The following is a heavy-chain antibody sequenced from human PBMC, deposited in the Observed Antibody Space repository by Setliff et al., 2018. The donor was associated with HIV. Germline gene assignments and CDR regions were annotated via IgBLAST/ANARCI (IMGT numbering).Heavy chain of an antibody. V-gene: IGHV4-61*08. CDR3: ARYDILTGFPDY. D-gene: IGHD3-9*01. CDR1: GGSISSGDYY. Sequence: SETLSLTCTVSGGSISSGDYYWSWIRQPPGKGLEWIGYIYYSGSTNYNPSLKSRVTISVDTSKNQFSLKLSSVTAADTAVYYCARYDILTGFPDYWGQGTLVTVSS. J-gene: IGHJ4*02. CDR2: IYYSGST.